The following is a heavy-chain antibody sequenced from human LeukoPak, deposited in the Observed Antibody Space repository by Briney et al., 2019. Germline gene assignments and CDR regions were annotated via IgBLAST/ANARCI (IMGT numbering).Heavy chain of an antibody. J-gene: IGHJ5*02. V-gene: IGHV1-69*05. Sequence: SVTVSCKASGGTFSSYAISWVRQAPGQGLEWMGGIIPIFGTANYAQKFQGRVTSTTDESTSTAYMELSSLRSEDTAVYYCARANELLWFGEPRPECFDPWGQGTLVTVSS. D-gene: IGHD3-10*01. CDR1: GGTFSSYA. CDR2: IIPIFGTA. CDR3: ARANELLWFGEPRPECFDP.